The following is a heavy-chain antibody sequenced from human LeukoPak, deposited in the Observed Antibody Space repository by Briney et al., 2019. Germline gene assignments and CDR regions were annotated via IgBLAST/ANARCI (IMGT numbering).Heavy chain of an antibody. Sequence: GVSLRLSCAASGFTVSSSYMTWVRQDPGKGLEWVSVIYSGGSTHYAGSVKGRFTISRDNSKNTVYLQMNSLRAEDTAVYHCARAPYSSSWYFDYWGQGTLVTVSS. CDR3: ARAPYSSSWYFDY. CDR1: GFTVSSSY. D-gene: IGHD6-13*01. V-gene: IGHV3-66*01. CDR2: IYSGGST. J-gene: IGHJ4*02.